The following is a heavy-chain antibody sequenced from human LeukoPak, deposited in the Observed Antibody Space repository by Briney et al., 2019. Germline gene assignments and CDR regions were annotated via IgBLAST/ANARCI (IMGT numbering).Heavy chain of an antibody. CDR3: ARYSQWLASDY. J-gene: IGHJ4*02. D-gene: IGHD6-19*01. V-gene: IGHV1-46*01. Sequence: ASVKVSCKASGYTFSNYYMRWVRQAPGQGLEWMGLISPSGGSTSYAQKFQGRVTMTSDTSTTTVYMELSSLRSKDTAVYYCARYSQWLASDYWGQGTLVTVSS. CDR2: ISPSGGST. CDR1: GYTFSNYY.